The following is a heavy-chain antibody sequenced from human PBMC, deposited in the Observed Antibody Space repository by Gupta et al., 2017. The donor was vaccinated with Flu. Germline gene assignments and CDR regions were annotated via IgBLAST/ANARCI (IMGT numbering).Heavy chain of an antibody. D-gene: IGHD3-10*01. J-gene: IGHJ5*02. CDR2: ISSSGSTI. Sequence: EVQLVESGGGLVQPGGSLRLSCAASGFTFSSYEMNWVRQAPGKGLEWVSYISSSGSTIYYADSVKGRFTISRDNAKNSLYLQMNSLRAEDTAVYYCARARSSGPGRGNWFDPWGQGTLVTVSS. V-gene: IGHV3-48*03. CDR1: GFTFSSYE. CDR3: ARARSSGPGRGNWFDP.